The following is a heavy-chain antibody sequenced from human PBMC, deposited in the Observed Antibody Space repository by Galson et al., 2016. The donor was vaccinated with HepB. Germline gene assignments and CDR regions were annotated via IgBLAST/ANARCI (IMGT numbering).Heavy chain of an antibody. CDR3: ARTLRGSALSYSYNGLDV. CDR1: GGSISGGGHY. D-gene: IGHD3-10*01. CDR2: IYYSGST. J-gene: IGHJ6*02. Sequence: TLSLTCTVSGGSISGGGHYWSWIRQHPEKGLEFIGYIYYSGSTYYNPSLESRLTISVDTSKNQFSLDLTSVTAADTAVYYCARTLRGSALSYSYNGLDVWGQGTTVTVSS. V-gene: IGHV4-31*03.